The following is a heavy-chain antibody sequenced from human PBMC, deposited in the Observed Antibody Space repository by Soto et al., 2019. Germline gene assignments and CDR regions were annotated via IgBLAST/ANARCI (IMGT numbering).Heavy chain of an antibody. CDR3: ARSSSGLYADWFAH. D-gene: IGHD6-25*01. CDR1: GGTFSSYA. Sequence: QVQLVQSGAEVKKPGSSVKVSCKASGGTFSSYAIIWVRQAPGQVLEWMGGIIPIFGTANYAQKFQGRVTITADESTSTASMERRSRRSEDTAVYYFARSSSGLYADWFAHWGQGTLVTVSS. J-gene: IGHJ5*02. V-gene: IGHV1-69*01. CDR2: IIPIFGTA.